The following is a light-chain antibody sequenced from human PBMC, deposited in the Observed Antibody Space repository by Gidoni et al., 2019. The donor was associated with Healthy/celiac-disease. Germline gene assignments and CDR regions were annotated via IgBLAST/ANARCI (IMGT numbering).Light chain of an antibody. J-gene: IGKJ5*01. CDR3: QQRSNGIT. Sequence: EIVLTQSPATLSLSPGERATLSCRASQSVSSYLAWYQQKPGQAPRLLIYDASNRATGSPARFSGRGDGTDFTRTISSVEPEDFAVYYCQQRSNGITFGQGTRLEIK. CDR2: DAS. V-gene: IGKV3-11*01. CDR1: QSVSSY.